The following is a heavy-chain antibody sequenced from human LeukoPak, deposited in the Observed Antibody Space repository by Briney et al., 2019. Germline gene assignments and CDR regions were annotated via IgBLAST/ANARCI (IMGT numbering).Heavy chain of an antibody. CDR2: IYYSGST. CDR3: ARLSDYVWGSYRGLDY. Sequence: PSETLSLTCTVSGGSISSSSYSWGWIRQPPGKGLEWIGSIYYSGSTYYNPSLKSRVTISVDTSKNQFSLKLSSVTAADTAVYYCARLSDYVWGSYRGLDYWGQGTLVTVSS. CDR1: GGSISSSSYS. D-gene: IGHD3-16*02. J-gene: IGHJ4*02. V-gene: IGHV4-39*01.